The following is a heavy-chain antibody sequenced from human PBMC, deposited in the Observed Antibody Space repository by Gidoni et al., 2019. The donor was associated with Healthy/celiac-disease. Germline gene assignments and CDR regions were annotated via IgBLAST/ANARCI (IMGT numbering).Heavy chain of an antibody. J-gene: IGHJ2*01. CDR3: ARSLGYYGSGSYYPDWYFDL. CDR2: IIPIFGTA. CDR1: GGTFSSYA. V-gene: IGHV1-69*01. D-gene: IGHD3-10*01. Sequence: QVQLVQSGAEVKKPGSSVKVSCKASGGTFSSYAISWVRQAPGQGLEWMGGIIPIFGTANYAQKFQGRVTITADESTSTAYMELSSLRSEDTAVYYCARSLGYYGSGSYYPDWYFDLWGRGTLVTVSS.